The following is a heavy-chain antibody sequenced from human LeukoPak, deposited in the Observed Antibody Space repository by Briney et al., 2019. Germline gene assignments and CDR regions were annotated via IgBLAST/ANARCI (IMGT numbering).Heavy chain of an antibody. CDR1: GGSISSYY. V-gene: IGHV4-4*07. D-gene: IGHD6-13*01. Sequence: SETLSLTCTVSGGSISSYYWSWIQQPAGKGLEWIGRIYTSGSTNYNPSLKSRVTMSVDTSKNQFSLKLSSVTAADTAVYYCASSPFAAAGTLDYWGQGTLVTVSS. CDR3: ASSPFAAAGTLDY. CDR2: IYTSGST. J-gene: IGHJ4*02.